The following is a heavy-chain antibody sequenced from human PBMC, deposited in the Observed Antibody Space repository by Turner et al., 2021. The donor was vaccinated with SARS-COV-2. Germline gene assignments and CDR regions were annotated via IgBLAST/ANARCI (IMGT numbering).Heavy chain of an antibody. D-gene: IGHD3-10*01. Sequence: QLQLQESGPGLVKPSETLSLTCTVSGGSISSSSYYWGWIRQPPGKVLEWIGSIYYSGRTYYNPSLKSRVTISVDTSKNQFSLKLSSVTAADTAVYYCAGLPVGYYGSGSYYHYGMDVWGQGTTVTVSS. CDR2: IYYSGRT. V-gene: IGHV4-39*01. CDR1: GGSISSSSYY. CDR3: AGLPVGYYGSGSYYHYGMDV. J-gene: IGHJ6*02.